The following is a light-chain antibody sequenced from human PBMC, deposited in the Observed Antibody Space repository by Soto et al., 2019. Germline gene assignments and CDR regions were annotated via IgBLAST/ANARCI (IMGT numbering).Light chain of an antibody. J-gene: IGKJ5*01. CDR2: GAS. Sequence: DIVLTQSPATLSLSPGDRVTLSCRASQNIGTSLAWFQQRPGQAPRLLLYGASNRATGVPGRFQGGVSGTVVPLTISSLAFVVSSTFLCLQRYSRPSFGQVPRL. V-gene: IGKV3-11*01. CDR3: LQRYSRPS. CDR1: QNIGTS.